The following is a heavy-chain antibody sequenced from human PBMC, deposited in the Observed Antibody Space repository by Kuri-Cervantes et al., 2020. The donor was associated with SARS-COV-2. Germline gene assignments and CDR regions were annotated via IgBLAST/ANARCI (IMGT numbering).Heavy chain of an antibody. CDR2: INHSGST. J-gene: IGHJ3*02. CDR3: ARARIYCSSTSCRPMAFDI. Sequence: SETLSLTCAVYGGSFSGYYWSWIRQPPGKGLEWIEEINHSGSTNYNPSLKSRVTISVDTSKNQFSLKLSSVTAADTAVYYCARARIYCSSTSCRPMAFDIWGQGTMVTVSS. D-gene: IGHD2-2*01. CDR1: GGSFSGYY. V-gene: IGHV4-34*01.